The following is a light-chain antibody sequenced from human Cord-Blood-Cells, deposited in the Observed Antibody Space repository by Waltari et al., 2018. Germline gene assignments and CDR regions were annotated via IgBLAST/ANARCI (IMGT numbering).Light chain of an antibody. J-gene: IGKJ5*01. Sequence: EIVLTPSPATLSLSPGARATLSCRASQSVSSYLAWYQQKPGQAPRLLIYDASNRATGIPARFSGSGSGTDFTLTISSLEPEDFAVYYCQQRSNWITFGQGTRLEIK. CDR2: DAS. CDR3: QQRSNWIT. V-gene: IGKV3-11*01. CDR1: QSVSSY.